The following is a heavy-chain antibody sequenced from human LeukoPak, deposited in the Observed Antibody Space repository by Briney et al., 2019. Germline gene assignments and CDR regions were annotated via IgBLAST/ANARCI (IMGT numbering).Heavy chain of an antibody. V-gene: IGHV3-74*01. CDR1: GFTFSTNW. J-gene: IGHJ4*02. D-gene: IGHD2-8*02. Sequence: GGSLRLSCGASGFTFSTNWMHWVRQAPGKGLVWVSRSNPDGSYTNHADSVKDRFTISRDNAKNTLYLQMNSLRAEDTAVYYCARDMTGGADSWGQGTLVTVSS. CDR2: SNPDGSYT. CDR3: ARDMTGGADS.